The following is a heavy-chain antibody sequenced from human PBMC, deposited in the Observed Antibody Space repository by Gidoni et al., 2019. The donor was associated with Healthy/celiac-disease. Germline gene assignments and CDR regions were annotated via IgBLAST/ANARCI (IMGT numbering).Heavy chain of an antibody. Sequence: QVQRVQSGAEGKKPGSPVTVSCKPSGGTFSSYAISWVRQAPGQGLEWMGGIIPIFGTANYAQKCQCRVTITADESTSTAYMELSSLRSEDTAVYYCAREWGGWFDPWGQGTLVTVSS. CDR1: GGTFSSYA. J-gene: IGHJ5*02. D-gene: IGHD3-10*01. V-gene: IGHV1-69*01. CDR2: IIPIFGTA. CDR3: AREWGGWFDP.